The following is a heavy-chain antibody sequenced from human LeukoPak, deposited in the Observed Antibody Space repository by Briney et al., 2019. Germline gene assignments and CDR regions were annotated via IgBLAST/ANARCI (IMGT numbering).Heavy chain of an antibody. V-gene: IGHV3-21*01. Sequence: PGGSLRLSCAASGFTFRSYSTNWVRQSPGKGLEGVSSISSSSSYIYYADSVKGRFTISRDNAKNSLYLQMNSLRAEDTAVYYCASMVRGVIDAFDIWGQGTMVTVSS. J-gene: IGHJ3*02. CDR1: GFTFRSYS. D-gene: IGHD3-10*01. CDR3: ASMVRGVIDAFDI. CDR2: ISSSSSYI.